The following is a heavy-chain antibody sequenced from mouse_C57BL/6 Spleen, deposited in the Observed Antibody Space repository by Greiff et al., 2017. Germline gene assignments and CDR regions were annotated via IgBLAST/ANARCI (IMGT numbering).Heavy chain of an antibody. V-gene: IGHV1-82*01. D-gene: IGHD2-1*01. CDR3: ARSRGNSPYAMDY. CDR1: GYAFSSSW. J-gene: IGHJ4*01. Sequence: VQLQQSGPELVKPGASVKISCKASGYAFSSSWMNWVKQRPGKGLEWIGRIYPGDGDTNYNGKFKGKATLTADKSSSTAYMQLSSLTSDDSAVYFCARSRGNSPYAMDYWGQGTSVTVSS. CDR2: IYPGDGDT.